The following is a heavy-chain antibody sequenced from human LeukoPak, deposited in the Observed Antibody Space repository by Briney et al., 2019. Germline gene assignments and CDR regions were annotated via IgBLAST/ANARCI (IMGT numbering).Heavy chain of an antibody. V-gene: IGHV3-21*01. CDR2: ISSSSSYI. J-gene: IGHJ4*02. D-gene: IGHD3-22*01. CDR1: GFTFSSYS. Sequence: PGGSLRLSCAASGFTFSSYSMNWVRQAPGKGLEWVSSISSSSSYIYYADSVKGRFTISRDNAKNSLYLQMNSLRAEDTAVYYCAREESGYYYKPFDYWGQGTLVTVSS. CDR3: AREESGYYYKPFDY.